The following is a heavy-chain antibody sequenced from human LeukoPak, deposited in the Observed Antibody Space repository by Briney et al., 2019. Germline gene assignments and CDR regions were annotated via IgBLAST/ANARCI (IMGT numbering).Heavy chain of an antibody. V-gene: IGHV3-48*03. D-gene: IGHD4/OR15-4a*01. CDR3: ARRAGAYSHPYDY. CDR1: GFAFNKYE. Sequence: GGSLRLSCVASGFAFNKYEINWLRQAPGKGLEWVAYITGDGNHINYADSVRGRFTISRDNSKNTLYLQMNSLRTEDTAVYYCARRAGAYSHPYDYWGQGTLVTVPS. J-gene: IGHJ4*02. CDR2: ITGDGNHI.